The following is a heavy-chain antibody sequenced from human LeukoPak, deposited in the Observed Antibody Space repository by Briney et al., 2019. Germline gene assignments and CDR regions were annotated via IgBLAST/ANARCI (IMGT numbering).Heavy chain of an antibody. CDR1: GFTFSSYD. CDR2: IGTAGDT. V-gene: IGHV3-13*01. Sequence: GGSLRLSCAASGFTFSSYDMHWVRQATGKGLEWVSAIGTAGDTYYPGSVKGRFTISRENAENSLYLQMNSLRAGDTAVYYCARGSLYYYDSSGYDYWGQGTLVTVSS. J-gene: IGHJ4*02. CDR3: ARGSLYYYDSSGYDY. D-gene: IGHD3-22*01.